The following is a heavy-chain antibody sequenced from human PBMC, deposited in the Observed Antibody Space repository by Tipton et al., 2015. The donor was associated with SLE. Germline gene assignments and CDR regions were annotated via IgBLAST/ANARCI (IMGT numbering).Heavy chain of an antibody. CDR3: ARSWPRDYYYYYGMDV. D-gene: IGHD5-24*01. Sequence: TLSLTCAVSGASISAGGYSWNWIRQPPGKGLEWIGYIYHSGSTNYNPSLKSRVTISVDTSKNQFSLKLSSVTAADTAVYYCARSWPRDYYYYYGMDVWGQGTTVIVSS. CDR2: IYHSGST. J-gene: IGHJ6*02. V-gene: IGHV4-30-2*01. CDR1: GASISAGGYS.